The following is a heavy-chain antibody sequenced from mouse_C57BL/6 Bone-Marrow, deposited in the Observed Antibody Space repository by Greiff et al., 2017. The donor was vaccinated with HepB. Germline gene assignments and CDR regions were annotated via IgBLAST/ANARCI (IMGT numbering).Heavy chain of an antibody. Sequence: QVQLQQSGAELMKPGASVKLSCKATGYTFTGYWIEWVKQRPGHGLEWIGEILPGSGSTNYNEKFKGKATFTADTSSNTAYMQLSSLTTEDSAIYYCARRGCYGSSRDWYFDVWGTGTTVTVSS. CDR3: ARRGCYGSSRDWYFDV. CDR1: GYTFTGYW. V-gene: IGHV1-9*01. D-gene: IGHD1-1*01. J-gene: IGHJ1*03. CDR2: ILPGSGST.